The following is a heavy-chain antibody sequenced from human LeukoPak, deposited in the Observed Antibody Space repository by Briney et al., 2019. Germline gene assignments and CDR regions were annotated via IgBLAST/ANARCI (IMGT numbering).Heavy chain of an antibody. Sequence: SETLSLTCTVSGGSISSSSYYWGWIRQPPGKGLEWIGSIYYSGSTYYNPSLKSRVTISVDTSKNQFSLKLSPVTAADTAVYYCARHRGPIAADGWFDPWGQGTLVTVSS. J-gene: IGHJ5*02. CDR3: ARHRGPIAADGWFDP. CDR2: IYYSGST. V-gene: IGHV4-39*01. D-gene: IGHD6-13*01. CDR1: GGSISSSSYY.